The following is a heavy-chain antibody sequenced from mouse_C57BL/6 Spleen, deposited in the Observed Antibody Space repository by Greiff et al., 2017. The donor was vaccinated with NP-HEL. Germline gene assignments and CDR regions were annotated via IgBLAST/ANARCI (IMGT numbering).Heavy chain of an antibody. J-gene: IGHJ3*01. D-gene: IGHD3-2*02. V-gene: IGHV1-74*01. CDR2: IHPSDSDT. CDR1: GYTFTSYW. Sequence: QVQLQQPGAELVKPGASVKVSCKASGYTFTSYWMHWVKQRPGQGLEWIGRIHPSDSDTNSNQKFKGKATLTVDKSSSTAYMQLSSLTSEDSAVYYCAISLSLDSSGYVAYWGQGTLVTVSA. CDR3: AISLSLDSSGYVAY.